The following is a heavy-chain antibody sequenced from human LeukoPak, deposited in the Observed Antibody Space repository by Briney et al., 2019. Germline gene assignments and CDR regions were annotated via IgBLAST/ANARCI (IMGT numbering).Heavy chain of an antibody. CDR2: IYPGDSDT. V-gene: IGHV5-51*01. CDR1: GYSFTSYW. CDR3: ARSCSSTSCYTQGDY. D-gene: IGHD2-2*02. J-gene: IGHJ4*02. Sequence: GESLKISCKGSGYSFTSYWIGWVRQMPGKGLEWMGIIYPGDSDTRYSPSFQGQVTISADKSISTAYLQWSSLKASDTAMYYCARSCSSTSCYTQGDYWGQGTLVTVSS.